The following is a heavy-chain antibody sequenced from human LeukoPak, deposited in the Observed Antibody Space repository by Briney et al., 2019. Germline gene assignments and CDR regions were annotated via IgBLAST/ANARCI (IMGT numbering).Heavy chain of an antibody. CDR1: GFTFSSYA. CDR3: ARAVGIAAAGTNAFDI. V-gene: IGHV3-64*01. J-gene: IGHJ3*02. D-gene: IGHD6-13*01. Sequence: PGGSLRLSCAAPGFTFSSYAMHWVRQAPGKGLEYVSAISSNGGSTYYANSVKGRFTISRDNSKNTLYLQMGSLRAEDMAVYYCARAVGIAAAGTNAFDIWGQGTMVTVSS. CDR2: ISSNGGST.